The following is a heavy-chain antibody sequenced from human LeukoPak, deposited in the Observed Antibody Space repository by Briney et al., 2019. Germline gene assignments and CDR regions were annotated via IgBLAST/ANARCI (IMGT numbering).Heavy chain of an antibody. Sequence: GGSLRLSCAASGFTFSSYAMHWVRQAPGKGLEYVSAISSNGGSTYYANSVKGRFTISRDNSKNTLYLQMGSLRAEDMAVYYCARDAGYCSGGSCPNYYFDYWGQGTLATVSS. V-gene: IGHV3-64*01. J-gene: IGHJ4*02. CDR1: GFTFSSYA. CDR2: ISSNGGST. D-gene: IGHD2-15*01. CDR3: ARDAGYCSGGSCPNYYFDY.